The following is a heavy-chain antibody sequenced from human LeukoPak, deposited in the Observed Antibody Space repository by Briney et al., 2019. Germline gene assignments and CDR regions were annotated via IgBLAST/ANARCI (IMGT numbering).Heavy chain of an antibody. CDR2: INPNTGAT. CDR1: GYTFTDYY. D-gene: IGHD3-10*01. V-gene: IGHV1-2*02. J-gene: IGHJ5*02. Sequence: ASVKVSCKASGYTFTDYYIHWVRQAPGQGLEWVGWINPNTGATTCAQSFQVRVTMTRDTSISTAYMELSRLTSDDTAVYYCARDSSTMVPGTWGQGTLVTVSS. CDR3: ARDSSTMVPGT.